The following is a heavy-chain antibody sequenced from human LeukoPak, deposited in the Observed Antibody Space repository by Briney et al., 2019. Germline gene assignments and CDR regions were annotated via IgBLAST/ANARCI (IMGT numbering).Heavy chain of an antibody. Sequence: PGRSLRLSCAASGFSFSNFAIHWVRQAPGKGLEWLAVISHDGGTKHYADSVKGRFTIPRDNSNNSLSLQMNSLSAEDTAVYYCARARGRWHLLPLDFWGQGTLVTVSS. D-gene: IGHD1-26*01. CDR1: GFSFSNFA. V-gene: IGHV3-30*04. CDR3: ARARGRWHLLPLDF. J-gene: IGHJ4*02. CDR2: ISHDGGTK.